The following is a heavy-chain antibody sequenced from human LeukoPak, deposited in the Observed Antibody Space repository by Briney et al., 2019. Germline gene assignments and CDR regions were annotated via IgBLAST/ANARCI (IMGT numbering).Heavy chain of an antibody. J-gene: IGHJ5*02. CDR2: IYHSGST. V-gene: IGHV4-30-2*01. CDR1: GGSISSGGYS. CDR3: ARGPSRWFDP. Sequence: SQTLSLTCAVSGGSISSGGYSWSWIRQPPGKGLEWIGYIYHSGSTYYNPSLKSRVTISVDRSKNQFSLKLSSVTAADTAVYYCARGPSRWFDPWGQGTLVTVSS.